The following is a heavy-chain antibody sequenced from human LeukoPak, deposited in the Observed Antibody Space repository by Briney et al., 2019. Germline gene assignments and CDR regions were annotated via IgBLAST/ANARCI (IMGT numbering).Heavy chain of an antibody. CDR1: GGSISSHY. CDR3: ARHRGSYSSSDFDY. CDR2: IYYSGST. V-gene: IGHV4-59*08. J-gene: IGHJ4*02. D-gene: IGHD6-6*01. Sequence: PSETLSLTCTVSGGSISSHYWSWIRQPPGKGLEWIGDIYYSGSTNYNPSLKSRVTMSVDTSKNQFSLKLSSVTAADTAVYYCARHRGSYSSSDFDYWGQGTLVTVSS.